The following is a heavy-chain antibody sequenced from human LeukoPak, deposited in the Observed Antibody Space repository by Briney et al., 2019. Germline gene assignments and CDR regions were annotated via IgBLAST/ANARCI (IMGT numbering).Heavy chain of an antibody. D-gene: IGHD6-19*01. CDR2: IKQDGSEK. V-gene: IGHV3-7*01. Sequence: GGSLRLSCAASGFTFSSYWMNWVRQAPGKGLEWVANIKQDGSEKYYVDSVKGRFTISRDNAKNMLYLQMNSLRAEDTAVYYCARGRGLGELAVASFDSWGQGILVTVSS. CDR1: GFTFSSYW. J-gene: IGHJ4*02. CDR3: ARGRGLGELAVASFDS.